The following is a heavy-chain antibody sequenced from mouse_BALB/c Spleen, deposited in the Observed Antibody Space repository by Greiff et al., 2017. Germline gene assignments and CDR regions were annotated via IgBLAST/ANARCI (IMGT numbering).Heavy chain of an antibody. CDR3: ARHGKPYSWFAY. CDR1: GFAFSSYD. Sequence: EVKLMESGGGLVKPGGSLKLSCAASGFAFSSYDMSWVRQTPEKRLEWVAYISSGGGSTYYPDTVKGRFTISRDNAKNTLYLQMSSLKSEDTAMYYCARHGKPYSWFAYWGQGTLVTVSA. CDR2: ISSGGGST. V-gene: IGHV5-12-1*01. J-gene: IGHJ3*01.